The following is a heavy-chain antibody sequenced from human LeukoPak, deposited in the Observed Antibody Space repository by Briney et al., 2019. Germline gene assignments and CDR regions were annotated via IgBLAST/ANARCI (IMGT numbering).Heavy chain of an antibody. D-gene: IGHD3-16*01. V-gene: IGHV3-7*01. CDR3: ARDVKGGNFDY. J-gene: IGHJ4*02. Sequence: PGGSLRLSCAASGFTFSSYGMHWVRQVPGKGLEWVANIKKDGSEQYYVDSVKGRFTISRDNAKNSLYLQMNSLRVEDTAVYYCARDVKGGNFDYWGQGTLVTVSS. CDR1: GFTFSSYG. CDR2: IKKDGSEQ.